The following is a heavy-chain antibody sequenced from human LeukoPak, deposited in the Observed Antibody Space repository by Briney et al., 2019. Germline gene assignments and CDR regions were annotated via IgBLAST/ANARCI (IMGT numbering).Heavy chain of an antibody. D-gene: IGHD4-23*01. CDR2: IQYDGSNK. CDR3: AKDLPRGGLHNAFDI. CDR1: GFTFRNYG. Sequence: GGSLRLSCAASGFTFRNYGMHCVRQAPGKGLEWVAFIQYDGSNKKYTDSVKGRFTISRDNSKNTLYLQMNNLRAEDTAVYYCAKDLPRGGLHNAFDIWGQGTMVTVSS. J-gene: IGHJ3*02. V-gene: IGHV3-30*02.